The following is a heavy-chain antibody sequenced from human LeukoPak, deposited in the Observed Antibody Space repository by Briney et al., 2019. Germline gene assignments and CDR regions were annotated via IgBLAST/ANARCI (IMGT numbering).Heavy chain of an antibody. Sequence: GESLRLSCAASGFTVSGDFMSWVRQAPGKGLEWVSVIYSDGSTYSADSVKGRFTISRDNSKNTLYLQMYGLRAEDTAVYYCARERGRGRDSPWFDYWGQGTLVTVSS. J-gene: IGHJ4*02. D-gene: IGHD3-16*01. CDR2: IYSDGST. CDR3: ARERGRGRDSPWFDY. CDR1: GFTVSGDF. V-gene: IGHV3-53*01.